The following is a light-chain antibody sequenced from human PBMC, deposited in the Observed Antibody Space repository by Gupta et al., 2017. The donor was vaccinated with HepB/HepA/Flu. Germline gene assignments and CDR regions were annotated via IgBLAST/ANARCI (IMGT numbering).Light chain of an antibody. CDR3: QVWDSTTDHVV. Sequence: SYVLTQPPSVSVPPGKTARITSGGKNIGPKSVHWYQQKPDQAPLLIIYYDHGRPAGMPERFSASNCGNTATVTIPRVEAGDAADYYCQVWDSTTDHVVFGGGTKLTVL. V-gene: IGLV3-21*01. CDR2: YDH. CDR1: NIGPKS. J-gene: IGLJ2*01.